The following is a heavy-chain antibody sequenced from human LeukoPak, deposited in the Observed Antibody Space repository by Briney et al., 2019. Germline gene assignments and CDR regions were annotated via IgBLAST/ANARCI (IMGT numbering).Heavy chain of an antibody. V-gene: IGHV1-46*01. CDR1: GYTFTSYG. Sequence: ASVKVSCKASGYTFTSYGISWVRQAPGQGLEWMGIINPSGGSTSYAQKFQGRVTMTRDTSTSTVYMELSSLRSEDTAAYYCARDPALQRRAAAGRYYGMDVWGQGTTVTVSS. CDR3: ARDPALQRRAAAGRYYGMDV. J-gene: IGHJ6*02. CDR2: INPSGGST. D-gene: IGHD6-13*01.